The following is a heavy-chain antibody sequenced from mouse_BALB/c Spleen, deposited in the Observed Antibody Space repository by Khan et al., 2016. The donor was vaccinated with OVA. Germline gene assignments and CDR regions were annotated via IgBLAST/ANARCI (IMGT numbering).Heavy chain of an antibody. V-gene: IGHV3-2*02. CDR2: INYSGNT. D-gene: IGHD2-4*01. CDR1: GYSITSEYA. Sequence: EVQLQESGPGLVKPSQSLSLTCTVTGYSITSEYAWNWIRQFPGNNLEWMGYINYSGNTRFNPSLKSRTSITRDTSKNQFFLQLNSVTTEDTAPYYCARKDYYDYDPFPYWGQGTLVTVSA. J-gene: IGHJ3*01. CDR3: ARKDYYDYDPFPY.